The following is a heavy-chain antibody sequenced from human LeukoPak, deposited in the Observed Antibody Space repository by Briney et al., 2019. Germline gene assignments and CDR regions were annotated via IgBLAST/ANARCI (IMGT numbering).Heavy chain of an antibody. V-gene: IGHV3-48*02. CDR2: IRSDSSTK. D-gene: IGHD1-26*01. CDR3: ARDNVGATPFDY. CDR1: GFSISNYG. J-gene: IGHJ4*02. Sequence: GGSLRLSCAGSGFSISNYGMNWVRQAPGKGLEWLSYIRSDSSTKYYADSVEGRFTISRDNVRKSLYLQMNSLRDEDTAVYYCARDNVGATPFDYWGQGTLVTVSS.